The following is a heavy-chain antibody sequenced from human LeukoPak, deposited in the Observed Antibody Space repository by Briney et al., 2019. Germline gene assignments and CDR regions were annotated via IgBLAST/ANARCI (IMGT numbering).Heavy chain of an antibody. V-gene: IGHV4-59*01. CDR1: GGSISSYY. CDR2: IYYRGST. Sequence: PSETLSLTRVVPGGSISSYYWSWIRQPPGKGLEWIGYIYYRGSTNYNPSLQSRVTISVDTSKNQFYLKLSSVTAADTAVYYCARGPYFTLTLAGWFDPWGQATLVTVSS. D-gene: IGHD3-9*01. J-gene: IGHJ5*02. CDR3: ARGPYFTLTLAGWFDP.